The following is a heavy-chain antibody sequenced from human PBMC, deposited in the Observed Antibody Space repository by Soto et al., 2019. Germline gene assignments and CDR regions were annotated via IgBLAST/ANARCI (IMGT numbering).Heavy chain of an antibody. Sequence: SETLSLTCTVSGGSISSYYWSWIRQPPGKGLEWIGYTYYSGSTNYNSSLKSRVTISVDTSKNQFSLKLSSVTAADTAVYYCARVGCTNGVCFLIYFDYWGQGALVTVSS. CDR1: GGSISSYY. J-gene: IGHJ4*02. V-gene: IGHV4-59*01. CDR3: ARVGCTNGVCFLIYFDY. CDR2: TYYSGST. D-gene: IGHD2-8*01.